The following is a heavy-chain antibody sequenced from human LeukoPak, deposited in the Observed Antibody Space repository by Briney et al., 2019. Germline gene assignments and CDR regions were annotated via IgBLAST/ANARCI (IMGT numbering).Heavy chain of an antibody. CDR2: INHSGST. CDR3: ARHGLYYYDSSGP. CDR1: GGSFSGYY. J-gene: IGHJ4*02. V-gene: IGHV4-34*01. D-gene: IGHD3-22*01. Sequence: SETLSLTCAVYGGSFSGYYWSWIRQPPGKGLEWIGEINHSGSTNYNPSLKSRVTISVDTSKNQFSLKLSSVTAADRAVYYCARHGLYYYDSSGPWGQGTLVTVSS.